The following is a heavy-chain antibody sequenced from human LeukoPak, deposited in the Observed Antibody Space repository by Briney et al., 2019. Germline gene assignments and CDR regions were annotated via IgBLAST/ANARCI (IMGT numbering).Heavy chain of an antibody. CDR3: ARDPGTIFDVLNYHFDV. CDR1: GFTFSSYV. J-gene: IGHJ4*02. V-gene: IGHV3-30-3*01. CDR2: LSSDGVNK. D-gene: IGHD3-3*01. Sequence: GGFLRLSCAASGFTFSSYVMHWVRQTPGKGLEWVAILSSDGVNKRYADFVQGRFTVSRDNFKNTLYLQMNSLTAEDTAFYYCARDPGTIFDVLNYHFDVWGQGTLVTVSS.